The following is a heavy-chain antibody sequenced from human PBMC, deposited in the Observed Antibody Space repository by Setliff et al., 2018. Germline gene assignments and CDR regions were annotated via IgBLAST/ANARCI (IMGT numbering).Heavy chain of an antibody. D-gene: IGHD5-18*01. V-gene: IGHV4-61*02. CDR1: GGSISRGSYD. CDR2: IYTSGST. CDR3: ARGGYSYGLGGFPLDY. Sequence: PSETLSLTCTVSGGSISRGSYDWGWIRQPAGKGLEWIGRIYTSGSTNYNPSLKSRVTISVDTSKNQFSLKLSSVTAADTAVYYCARGGYSYGLGGFPLDYWGQGTLVTVSS. J-gene: IGHJ4*02.